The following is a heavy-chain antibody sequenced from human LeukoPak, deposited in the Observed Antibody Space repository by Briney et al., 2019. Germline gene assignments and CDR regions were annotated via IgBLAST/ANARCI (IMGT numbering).Heavy chain of an antibody. CDR2: ISYDGSNK. Sequence: GRSLRLSCAASGFTFSSYAMHWVRQAPGKGLEWVAVISYDGSNKYYADSVKGRFTISRDNSKNTLYLQMNSLRAEDTAVYYCARAYSSSWSNYGMDVWGQGTTVTVSS. V-gene: IGHV3-30-3*01. CDR3: ARAYSSSWSNYGMDV. D-gene: IGHD6-13*01. J-gene: IGHJ6*02. CDR1: GFTFSSYA.